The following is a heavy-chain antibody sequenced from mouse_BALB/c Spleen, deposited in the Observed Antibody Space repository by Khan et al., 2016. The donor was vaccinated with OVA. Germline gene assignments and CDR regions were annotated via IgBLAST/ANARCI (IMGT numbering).Heavy chain of an antibody. CDR2: INTNTGEP. CDR1: GYTFTNYG. J-gene: IGHJ4*01. V-gene: IGHV9-3-1*01. CDR3: ARPPYFSYVMVY. Sequence: QIQLVQSGPELKKPGETVKISCKASGYTFTNYGLNWVKQALGKGLQWMGWINTNTGEPTYAVDFKGRFAFSLEISASTAYLQINNLKNEDTATYFCARPPYFSYVMVYWGQGTSVTVSS. D-gene: IGHD2-10*01.